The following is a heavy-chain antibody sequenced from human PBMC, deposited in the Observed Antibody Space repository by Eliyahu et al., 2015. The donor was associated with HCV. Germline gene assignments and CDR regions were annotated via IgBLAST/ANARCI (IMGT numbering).Heavy chain of an antibody. Sequence: QVQLQESGPGLVKPSETLSLTCTVSGGSISSYYWTWIRQPPGXGLEWIGYIYYRGGTNXNPSLKSRVTISVDTSKNQFSLKLSSVTAADTAVYYCARTLVVVAATTFRYYYYGMDVWVQGTTVTVSS. D-gene: IGHD2-15*01. CDR2: IYYRGGT. CDR3: ARTLVVVAATTFRYYYYGMDV. CDR1: GGSISSYY. V-gene: IGHV4-59*01. J-gene: IGHJ6*02.